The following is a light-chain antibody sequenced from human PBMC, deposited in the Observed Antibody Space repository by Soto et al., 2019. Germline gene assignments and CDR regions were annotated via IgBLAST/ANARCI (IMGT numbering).Light chain of an antibody. V-gene: IGKV3-20*01. CDR2: GAS. J-gene: IGKJ1*01. CDR3: QQYGSSPPRT. Sequence: EIVLAQSPGTLSLSPGERATLSCRASQSVTNSFLAWYQQKPGQAPRLLIYGASTRATDVPDRFSGSGSGADFTLSISRLEPEDFAVYYCQQYGSSPPRTFGQGTKVDIK. CDR1: QSVTNSF.